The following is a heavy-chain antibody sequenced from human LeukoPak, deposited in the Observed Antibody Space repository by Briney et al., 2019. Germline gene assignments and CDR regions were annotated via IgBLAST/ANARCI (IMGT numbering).Heavy chain of an antibody. CDR2: IGGSGGNT. Sequence: GGSLILSCAASGFIFSSYSMSWVRQAPGKGLEWVSAIGGSGGNTYYADSVKGRFTISRDNSKDTLYLQMNSLRAEDTAVYYCGVPQWELLNWGQGTLVTVSS. J-gene: IGHJ4*02. D-gene: IGHD1-26*01. V-gene: IGHV3-23*01. CDR3: GVPQWELLN. CDR1: GFIFSSYS.